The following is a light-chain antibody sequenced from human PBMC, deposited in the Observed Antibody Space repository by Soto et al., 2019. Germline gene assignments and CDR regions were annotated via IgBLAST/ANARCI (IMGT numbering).Light chain of an antibody. Sequence: DIHITHSPCTLSKFVGDKVTITCRASQTISSWLAWYQQKPGKAPKLLIYKASTLKSGVPSRFSGSGSGTEFTLTISSLQPDDFATYYCQHYNSYSEAFGQGTKVDIK. CDR2: KAS. J-gene: IGKJ1*01. V-gene: IGKV1-5*03. CDR1: QTISSW. CDR3: QHYNSYSEA.